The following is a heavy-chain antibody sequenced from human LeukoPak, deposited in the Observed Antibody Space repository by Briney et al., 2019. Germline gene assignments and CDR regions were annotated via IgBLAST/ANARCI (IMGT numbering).Heavy chain of an antibody. CDR3: ARTVSGWPDY. CDR1: GFTVNSNY. J-gene: IGHJ4*02. Sequence: PGGSLRLSCAASGFTVNSNYMSWVRQAPGKGLEWVAAIYSDGTTYHADSVKGRFTISRDDSKNTLHLQMNSLRAEDSAVYYCARTVSGWPDYWGQGTLVTVSS. CDR2: IYSDGTT. V-gene: IGHV3-53*01. D-gene: IGHD6-19*01.